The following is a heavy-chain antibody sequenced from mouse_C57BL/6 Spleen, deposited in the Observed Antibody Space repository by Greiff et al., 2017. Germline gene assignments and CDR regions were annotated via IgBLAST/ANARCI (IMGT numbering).Heavy chain of an antibody. CDR1: GFTFSDYY. J-gene: IGHJ1*03. CDR3: ARVPMITPYWYFDV. D-gene: IGHD2-4*01. V-gene: IGHV5-16*01. CDR2: INYDGSST. Sequence: EVKVVESEGGLVQPGSSMKLSCTASGFTFSDYYMAWVRQVPEKGLEWVANINYDGSSTYYLDSLKSRFIISRDNAKNILYLQMSSLKSEDTATYYCARVPMITPYWYFDVWGTGTTVTVSS.